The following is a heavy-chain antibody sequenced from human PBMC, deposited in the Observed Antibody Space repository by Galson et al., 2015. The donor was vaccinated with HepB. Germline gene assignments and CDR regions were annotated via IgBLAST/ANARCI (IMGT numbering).Heavy chain of an antibody. J-gene: IGHJ3*02. V-gene: IGHV1-46*03. D-gene: IGHD1-14*01. Sequence: SVKVSCKASGYTFTSYYMHWVRQAPGQGLEWMGIINPSGGSTSYAQKFQGRVTMTRDTSTSTVYMELSSLRSEDTAVYYCASPVRRNRRTDAFDIWGQGTMVTVSS. CDR1: GYTFTSYY. CDR3: ASPVRRNRRTDAFDI. CDR2: INPSGGST.